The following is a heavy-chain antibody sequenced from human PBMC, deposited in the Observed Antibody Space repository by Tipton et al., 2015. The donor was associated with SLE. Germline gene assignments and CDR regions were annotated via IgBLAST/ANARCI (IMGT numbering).Heavy chain of an antibody. CDR2: IYFSGTI. V-gene: IGHV4-59*01. CDR3: ARTGDINFYFDF. CDR1: GASINNNY. D-gene: IGHD3-10*01. Sequence: GLVKPSETLSLICSVSGASINNNYWSWIRQPPGKGLEWIGYIYFSGTITYNPSLKSRVTMSVDTSKKQVSLKLTSVTAADTAVYYCARTGDINFYFDFWGRGTLVSVSS. J-gene: IGHJ2*01.